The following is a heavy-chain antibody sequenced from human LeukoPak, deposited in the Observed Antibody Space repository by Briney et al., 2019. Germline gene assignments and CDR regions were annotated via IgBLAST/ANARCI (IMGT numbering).Heavy chain of an antibody. CDR1: GGSISSYY. CDR3: ARDGGVPAAIGDYYYMDV. J-gene: IGHJ6*03. CDR2: IYTSGST. V-gene: IGHV4-4*07. Sequence: SETLSLTCTVSGGSISSYYWSWIRQPAGKGLEWIGRIYTSGSTNYNPSLKSRVTMSVDTSKNQFSLKLSSVTAADTAVYYCARDGGVPAAIGDYYYMDVWGKGTTVTVSS. D-gene: IGHD2-2*02.